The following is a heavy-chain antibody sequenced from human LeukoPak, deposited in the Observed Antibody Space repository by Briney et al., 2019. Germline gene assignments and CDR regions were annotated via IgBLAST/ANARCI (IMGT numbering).Heavy chain of an antibody. CDR3: ARGPYSYDSSGAFDI. CDR2: ISSSGST. D-gene: IGHD3-22*01. J-gene: IGHJ3*02. CDR1: GDSISSGDYY. Sequence: PSETLSLTCTVSGDSISSGDYYWSWIRQPAGKGLEWIGRISSSGSTNYNPSLKSRVTISVDTSKNQFSLKLSSVTAADMAVYFCARGPYSYDSSGAFDIWGQGTMVTVSS. V-gene: IGHV4-61*02.